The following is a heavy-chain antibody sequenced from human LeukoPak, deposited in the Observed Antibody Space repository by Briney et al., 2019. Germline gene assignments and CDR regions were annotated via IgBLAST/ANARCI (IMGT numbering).Heavy chain of an antibody. Sequence: GSSVKVSCKASGGTFSSYAISWVRQAPGQGLEWMGGIIPIFGTANYAQKFQGRVTITTDESTSTAYMELSSLRSEDTAVYYCARGATYYYDSSGCLMSYWGQGTLVTVSS. V-gene: IGHV1-69*05. J-gene: IGHJ4*02. CDR1: GGTFSSYA. CDR3: ARGATYYYDSSGCLMSY. D-gene: IGHD3-22*01. CDR2: IIPIFGTA.